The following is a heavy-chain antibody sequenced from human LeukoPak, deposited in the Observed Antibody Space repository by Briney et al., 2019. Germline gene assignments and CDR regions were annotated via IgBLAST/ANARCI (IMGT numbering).Heavy chain of an antibody. V-gene: IGHV3-15*01. J-gene: IGHJ3*02. Sequence: GGSLRLSCATSGLTFTNAWMSWFRQAPGKGLEWVGRIKSKPDGGTSDYAAPVQGRFTISRDDSKNTLYLQMNSLKIEDTAVYYCATDPGEWEPIWGQGTMVTVSS. CDR1: GLTFTNAW. CDR2: IKSKPDGGTS. CDR3: ATDPGEWEPI. D-gene: IGHD1-26*01.